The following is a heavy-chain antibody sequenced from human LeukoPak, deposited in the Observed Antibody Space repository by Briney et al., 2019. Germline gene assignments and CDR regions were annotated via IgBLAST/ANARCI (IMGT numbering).Heavy chain of an antibody. CDR3: ARVSCSGGSCYFFGY. V-gene: IGHV3-53*01. CDR2: IFGGGGT. D-gene: IGHD2-15*01. J-gene: IGHJ4*02. Sequence: GGSLRLSCAAFGFTVSSNYMSWVRQAPGKGLEWVSVIFGGGGTYYGDSVRGRFTISRDNAKNSLYLQMNSLRAEDTAVYYCARVSCSGGSCYFFGYWGQGTLVTVSS. CDR1: GFTVSSNY.